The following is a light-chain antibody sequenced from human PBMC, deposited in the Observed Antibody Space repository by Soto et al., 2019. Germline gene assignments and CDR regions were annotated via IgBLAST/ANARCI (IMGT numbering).Light chain of an antibody. V-gene: IGKV3-15*01. Sequence: EIMMTQSPATLSVSPGERATLSCRASQNVHNNLAWYQQKPGQVPRLLIYYASTRATGIPDRFSGSGSGTEFTLTISSLQPEDFALYYCQQYNDWPPITFGQGTRLEIK. CDR3: QQYNDWPPIT. J-gene: IGKJ5*01. CDR2: YAS. CDR1: QNVHNN.